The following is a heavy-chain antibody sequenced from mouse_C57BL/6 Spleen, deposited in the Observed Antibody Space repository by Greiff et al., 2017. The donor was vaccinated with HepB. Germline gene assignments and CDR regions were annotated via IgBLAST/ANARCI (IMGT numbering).Heavy chain of an antibody. D-gene: IGHD2-5*01. CDR3: ARRRYSSYFDY. J-gene: IGHJ2*01. Sequence: EVKLMESGGGLVKPGGSLKLSCAASGFTFSSYTMSWVRQTPEKRLEWVATISGGGGNTYYPDSVKGRFTISRDNAKNTLYLQMSSLRSEDTALYYCARRRYSSYFDYWGQGTTLTVSS. V-gene: IGHV5-9*01. CDR1: GFTFSSYT. CDR2: ISGGGGNT.